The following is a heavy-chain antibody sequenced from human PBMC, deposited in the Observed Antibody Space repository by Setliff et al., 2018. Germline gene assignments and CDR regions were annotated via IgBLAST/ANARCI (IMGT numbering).Heavy chain of an antibody. V-gene: IGHV4-61*02. CDR3: ARVDDGGYPDLYNYMDG. D-gene: IGHD5-18*01. J-gene: IGHJ6*03. Sequence: PSETLSLTCTVSGGSISSGSYYWSWIRQPAGKGLEWIGRIYTSGSTNYNPSLKSRVTISVDTSKNQFSLKLSSVTAADTAVYYCARVDDGGYPDLYNYMDGWAKGTTVTVSS. CDR2: IYTSGST. CDR1: GGSISSGSYY.